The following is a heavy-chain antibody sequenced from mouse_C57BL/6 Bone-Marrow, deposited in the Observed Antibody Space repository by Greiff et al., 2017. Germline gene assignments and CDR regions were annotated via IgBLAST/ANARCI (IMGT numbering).Heavy chain of an antibody. CDR1: GYTFTTYP. V-gene: IGHV1-47*01. Sequence: VQLQQSGAELVKPGASVKMSCKASGYTFTTYPIEWMKQTHGRSLEWIGNFHPYNDDTKYNEKFKGKATLTVEKSSSTVYLELSRLTSDDSAVYYCARGRASGDCYAMDYWGQGTSVTVSS. CDR2: FHPYNDDT. J-gene: IGHJ4*01. CDR3: ARGRASGDCYAMDY. D-gene: IGHD3-1*01.